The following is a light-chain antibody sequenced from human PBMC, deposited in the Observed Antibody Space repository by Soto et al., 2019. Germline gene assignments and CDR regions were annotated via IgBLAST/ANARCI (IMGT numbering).Light chain of an antibody. CDR2: GGS. CDR1: SSDLGSYDL. J-gene: IGLJ3*02. V-gene: IGLV2-23*01. CDR3: CSYAQRSTLV. Sequence: QSALTQPASVSASPGQSITISCTGTSSDLGSYDLVSWYQQLPGNAPKLIIYGGSERPSGVSNRFSGSKSGNTASLTISGLQAEDEADYYCCSYAQRSTLVFGGGTKLTVL.